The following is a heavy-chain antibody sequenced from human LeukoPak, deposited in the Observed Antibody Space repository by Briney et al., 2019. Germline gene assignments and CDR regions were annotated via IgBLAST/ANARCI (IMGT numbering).Heavy chain of an antibody. Sequence: SVTRWLTWEVYGGSFSGYYVNWLRQPPWKGVKWIGEINHSGSTNYNPSLKSRVTISVDTSKNQFSLKLSSVTAADTAVYYCARGVCSGGGCYGLFNYWGQGTLVTVSS. J-gene: IGHJ4*02. V-gene: IGHV4-34*01. CDR1: GGSFSGYY. CDR3: ARGVCSGGGCYGLFNY. D-gene: IGHD2-15*01. CDR2: INHSGST.